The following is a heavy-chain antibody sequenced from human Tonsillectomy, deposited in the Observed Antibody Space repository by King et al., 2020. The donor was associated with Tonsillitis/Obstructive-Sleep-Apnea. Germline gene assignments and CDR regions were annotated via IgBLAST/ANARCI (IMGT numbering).Heavy chain of an antibody. D-gene: IGHD2-21*01. V-gene: IGHV2-5*02. CDR1: GFSLSTSGVG. CDR3: DRRPCDSTGYHTFDY. J-gene: IGHJ4*02. CDR2: IYWDDDK. Sequence: TLKESGPTLVKPTQTLTLTCTFSGFSLSTSGVGVGWIRQPPGKALEWLALIYWDDDKRYSTSLKSRLTITKDTSKNQVVLSMTNKDPVDTAPYFCDRRPCDSTGYHTFDYWGQGTLVTVSS.